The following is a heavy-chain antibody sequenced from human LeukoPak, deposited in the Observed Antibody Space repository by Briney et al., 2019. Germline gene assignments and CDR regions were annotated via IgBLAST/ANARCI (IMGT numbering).Heavy chain of an antibody. J-gene: IGHJ6*02. CDR1: GFTFSNSG. D-gene: IGHD3-22*01. V-gene: IGHV3-30*02. Sequence: GGSLRLSCEASGFTFSNSGMHWVRQAPGKGLEWVAFIQTDGNPKYYADSVRGRFTISRDNFKKTCYLQMDSLRVEDTAVYYCARETSSEIIGGMDVRGQGTTVTVTS. CDR2: IQTDGNPK. CDR3: ARETSSEIIGGMDV.